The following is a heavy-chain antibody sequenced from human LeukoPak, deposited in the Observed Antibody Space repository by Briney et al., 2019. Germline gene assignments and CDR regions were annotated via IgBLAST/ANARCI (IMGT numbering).Heavy chain of an antibody. Sequence: SVKVSCKASGGTFSSYAINWVRQAPGQGLEWLGRIIPIFATTNYAQKFQARVTITTDESTNTAYMELSSLRSEDTAMYYCARESRYCIGDSCYPNAFDVWGQGTMVTISS. CDR2: IIPIFATT. D-gene: IGHD2-15*01. J-gene: IGHJ3*01. CDR3: ARESRYCIGDSCYPNAFDV. CDR1: GGTFSSYA. V-gene: IGHV1-69*05.